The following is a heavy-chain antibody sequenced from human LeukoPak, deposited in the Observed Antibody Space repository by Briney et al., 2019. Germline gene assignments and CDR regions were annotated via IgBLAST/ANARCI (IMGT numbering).Heavy chain of an antibody. D-gene: IGHD3-22*01. CDR2: LHTSGTT. CDR1: GDSISSYY. V-gene: IGHV4-4*07. Sequence: SETLSLTCTVSGDSISSYYWSWIRQPAGKGLEWIGRLHTSGTTNYNPSLKSRVTMSVDTSKNQFSLKLSSVTAADTAVYYCARVGYYDSSGNNWFDPWGQGTLVTVSS. J-gene: IGHJ5*02. CDR3: ARVGYYDSSGNNWFDP.